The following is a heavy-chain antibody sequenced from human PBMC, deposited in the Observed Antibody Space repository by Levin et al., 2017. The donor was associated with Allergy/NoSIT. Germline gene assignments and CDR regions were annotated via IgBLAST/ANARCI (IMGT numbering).Heavy chain of an antibody. CDR3: ARDNDDFWSGYYSPVD. V-gene: IGHV4-61*01. CDR2: IYYSGST. Sequence: ASETLSLTCTVSGGSVSSGSYYWSWIRQPPGKGLEWIGYIYYSGSTNYNPSLKSRVTISVDTSKNQFSLKLSSVTAADTAVYYCARDNDDFWSGYYSPVDWGQGTMVTVSS. CDR1: GGSVSSGSYY. J-gene: IGHJ3*01. D-gene: IGHD3-3*01.